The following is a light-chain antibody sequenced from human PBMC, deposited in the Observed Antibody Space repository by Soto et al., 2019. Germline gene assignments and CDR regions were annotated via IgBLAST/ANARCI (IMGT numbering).Light chain of an antibody. CDR1: QTISSW. Sequence: IQMTQSPSTLSGSVGDRVTITCRASQTISSWLAWYQQKPGKAPKLLIYKASTLKSGVPSRFSGSGSGTEFTLTISSLQPDDFATYYCQHYNSYPLTFGGRTKVDIK. CDR3: QHYNSYPLT. J-gene: IGKJ4*01. CDR2: KAS. V-gene: IGKV1-5*03.